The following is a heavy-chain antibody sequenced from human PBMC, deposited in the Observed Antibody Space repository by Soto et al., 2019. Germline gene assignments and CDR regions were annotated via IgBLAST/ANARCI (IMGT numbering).Heavy chain of an antibody. J-gene: IGHJ4*02. CDR2: INPGGGST. CDR3: AKGSCSGGSCYPHLEY. CDR1: GYIFISYY. V-gene: IGHV1-46*01. D-gene: IGHD2-15*01. Sequence: ASVKVSCKASGYIFISYYIHWVRQAPGQGLEWMGIINPGGGSTSYAEKFQGRVTMTRDTSTSTVYRELSSLRSEDTAVYYCAKGSCSGGSCYPHLEYWGQGTLVTVSS.